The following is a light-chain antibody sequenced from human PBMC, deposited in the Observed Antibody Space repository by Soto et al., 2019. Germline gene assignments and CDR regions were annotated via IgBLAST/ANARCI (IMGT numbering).Light chain of an antibody. CDR3: YSATDSRGI. J-gene: IGLJ2*01. CDR1: VLAKKY. Sequence: SYELTQPSSVSVSPGQKVRITCAGDVLAKKYARWFQQKPGQAPVLVIYKGIERPSGIPERFSGSSSGTTVTLTISGAQVEDEADYYCYSATDSRGIFGGGTKLTVL. CDR2: KGI. V-gene: IGLV3-27*01.